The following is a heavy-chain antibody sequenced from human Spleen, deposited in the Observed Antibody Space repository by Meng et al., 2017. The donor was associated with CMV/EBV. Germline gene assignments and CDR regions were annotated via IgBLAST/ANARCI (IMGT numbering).Heavy chain of an antibody. Sequence: GESLKISCAASGFTFEDYGMSWVRQVPEKGLEWVSGIIWNGAGTSYADSVKGRFIISRDNAKNSLYLQMNSLRAEDTALYYCARDRGSSEYYLDNWGQGTLVTVSS. CDR2: IIWNGAGT. D-gene: IGHD1-26*01. CDR3: ARDRGSSEYYLDN. J-gene: IGHJ4*02. V-gene: IGHV3-20*04. CDR1: GFTFEDYG.